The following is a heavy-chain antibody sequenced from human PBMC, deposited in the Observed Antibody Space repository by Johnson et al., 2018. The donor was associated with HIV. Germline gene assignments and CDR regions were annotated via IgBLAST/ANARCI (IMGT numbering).Heavy chain of an antibody. V-gene: IGHV3-74*01. CDR3: AREDYHRALDV. CDR1: GFTFSRYW. D-gene: IGHD4-11*01. CDR2: ISSDGSST. J-gene: IGHJ3*01. Sequence: VQLVESGGGAVQPGRSLRLSCAASGFTFSRYWMHWVRQAPGKGLVWVSRISSDGSSTYYADSVKGRFTISRDNARNTLFLQMNSLRAEDTAVYYCAREDYHRALDVWGQGTMVTVSS.